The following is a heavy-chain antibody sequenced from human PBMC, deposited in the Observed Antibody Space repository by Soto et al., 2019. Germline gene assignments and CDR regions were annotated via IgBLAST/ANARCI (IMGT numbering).Heavy chain of an antibody. Sequence: QVQLVQSGAEVKKPGSSVKVSCKASGGTFSSYAISWVRQAPGQGLEWMGGIIPIFGTANYAQTFQGRVTITADESTSTAYMELSSLRSEDTAVYYCARTLLYCDRSHSEGSDYWGQGTLVTVSS. CDR1: GGTFSSYA. D-gene: IGHD3-10*02. J-gene: IGHJ4*02. CDR3: ARTLLYCDRSHSEGSDY. CDR2: IIPIFGTA. V-gene: IGHV1-69*12.